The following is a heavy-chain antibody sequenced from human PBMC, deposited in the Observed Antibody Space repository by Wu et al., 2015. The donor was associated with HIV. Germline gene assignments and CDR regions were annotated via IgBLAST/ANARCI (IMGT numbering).Heavy chain of an antibody. CDR3: ARGRTNKYSGYFDY. Sequence: QVQLVQSGADVKKPGTSVKVSCKTSGFLFTMYGISWVRQAPGQGLEWMGWISPYNDNTNYAQKFQDRVTMTSDTSTSTVHMELRSLRSDDTATYYCARGRTNKYSGYFDYWGQGTLVTVSP. J-gene: IGHJ4*02. V-gene: IGHV1-18*01. D-gene: IGHD5-12*01. CDR1: GFLFTMYG. CDR2: ISPYNDNT.